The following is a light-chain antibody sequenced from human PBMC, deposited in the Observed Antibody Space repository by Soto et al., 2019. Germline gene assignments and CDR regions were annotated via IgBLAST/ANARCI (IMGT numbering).Light chain of an antibody. CDR2: DSS. CDR3: QQYGSSPPT. Sequence: EIVLTQSPATLSLSPGERATLSCRASQSLSSNFLAWYQQKPGQPPRLLIYDSSTRATGFQDRFSGSGSGTDFTLTIIRLEPEDFAVYYCQQYGSSPPTFGQGTKVEIK. V-gene: IGKV3-20*01. J-gene: IGKJ1*01. CDR1: QSLSSNF.